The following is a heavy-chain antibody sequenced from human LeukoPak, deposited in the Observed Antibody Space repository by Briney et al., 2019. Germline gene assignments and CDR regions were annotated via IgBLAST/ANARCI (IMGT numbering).Heavy chain of an antibody. Sequence: ASVKVSCKASRYTFSSSDINWVRQAAGQGFEWMGWMSPTSGNTGYAQNFQGRDTMTRDTSISTAYMELTSLRSEDTAVYYCVGGAPNWGFDFWGQGTLVIVSS. D-gene: IGHD7-27*01. CDR3: VGGAPNWGFDF. J-gene: IGHJ4*02. CDR1: RYTFSSSD. V-gene: IGHV1-8*01. CDR2: MSPTSGNT.